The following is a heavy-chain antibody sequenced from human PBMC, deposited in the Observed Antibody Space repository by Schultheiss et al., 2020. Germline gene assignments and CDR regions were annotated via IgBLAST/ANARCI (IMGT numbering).Heavy chain of an antibody. CDR3: ARGPAKPYDILTEFMDV. D-gene: IGHD3-9*01. CDR1: GGTFSSYA. CDR2: IIPIFGTA. Sequence: SVKVSCKASGGTFSSYAISWVRQAPGQGLEWMGGIIPIFGTANYAQKFQGRVTITADESTSTAYMELSSLRSEDTAVYYCARGPAKPYDILTEFMDVWGQGTTVTVSS. J-gene: IGHJ6*02. V-gene: IGHV1-69*13.